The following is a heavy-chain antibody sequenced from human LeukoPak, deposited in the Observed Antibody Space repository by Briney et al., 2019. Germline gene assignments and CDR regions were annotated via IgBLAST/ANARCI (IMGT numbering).Heavy chain of an antibody. J-gene: IGHJ4*02. Sequence: PGRSLRLSCSACGFTFKNHGMHWVRQAPGKGLEWVAVIWYDGGQKYYADSVEGRFTVSRDNSKNTLYLEMDSLRADDTAVYYCARNISSRYLDYWGQGPLVTVSS. V-gene: IGHV3-33*01. CDR3: ARNISSRYLDY. CDR1: GFTFKNHG. CDR2: IWYDGGQK. D-gene: IGHD6-6*01.